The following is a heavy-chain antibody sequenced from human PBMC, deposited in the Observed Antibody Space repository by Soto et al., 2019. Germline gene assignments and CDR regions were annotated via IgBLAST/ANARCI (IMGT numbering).Heavy chain of an antibody. Sequence: EVQLVESGGGLVQPGGSLRVSCAASGFSFTTHWMHWVRQAPGKGLVWVSDISSDGSTTSYADSVKGRFTISRDNAKNTLYLQMNGLRAEDTAVYYCVGSEGVDSPQADGFDIWGQGTMVTVSP. CDR2: ISSDGSTT. CDR1: GFSFTTHW. D-gene: IGHD2-21*02. CDR3: VGSEGVDSPQADGFDI. J-gene: IGHJ3*02. V-gene: IGHV3-74*01.